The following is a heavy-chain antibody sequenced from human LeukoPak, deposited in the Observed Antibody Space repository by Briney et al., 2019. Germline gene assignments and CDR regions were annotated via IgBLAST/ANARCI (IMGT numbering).Heavy chain of an antibody. D-gene: IGHD1/OR15-1a*01. Sequence: GGSLRLSCAASGFTFTTFGIHWVRQAPGKGLEWVAAISPDGNLEYYTDSVQGRFTVSRDNSKNMIYLQMNSLRGEDSALYYGAKINNKEDHGGPETLVTVSS. V-gene: IGHV3-30*18. CDR3: AKINNKEDH. J-gene: IGHJ4*01. CDR2: ISPDGNLE. CDR1: GFTFTTFG.